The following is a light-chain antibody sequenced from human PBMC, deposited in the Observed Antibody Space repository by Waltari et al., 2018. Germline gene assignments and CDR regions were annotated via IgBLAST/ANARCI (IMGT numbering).Light chain of an antibody. V-gene: IGLV2-8*01. CDR2: EVS. CDR3: SSCAGGYGVV. J-gene: IGLJ2*01. Sequence: QSALTQPPSASGSPGQSVTISCTGTSSDVGGHNCVSWYQQHPGNVPKLMIYEVSKRPSGVPDRFSGSKSGNTASLTVSGLQAEDEADYYCSSCAGGYGVVFGGGTKLTVL. CDR1: SSDVGGHNC.